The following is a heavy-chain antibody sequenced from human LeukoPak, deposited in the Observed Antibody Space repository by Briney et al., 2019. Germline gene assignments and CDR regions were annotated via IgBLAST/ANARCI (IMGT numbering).Heavy chain of an antibody. J-gene: IGHJ1*01. V-gene: IGHV3-33*01. D-gene: IGHD2-8*02. CDR2: IWFDGSKK. Sequence: GRSLRLSCAASGFTFSISGMHWVRQAPGKGLEWVAVIWFDGSKKYTADSVKGRFTISRDSSKNTLYLQMNSLRVEDTAVYYCATEGADVLKGGNFRHWGQGTLVTVSS. CDR1: GFTFSISG. CDR3: ATEGADVLKGGNFRH.